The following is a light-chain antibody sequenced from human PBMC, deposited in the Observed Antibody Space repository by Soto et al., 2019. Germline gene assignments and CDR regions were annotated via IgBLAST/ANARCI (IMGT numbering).Light chain of an antibody. J-gene: IGKJ4*01. CDR2: VAS. CDR3: QQSFTSPRT. V-gene: IGKV1-39*01. Sequence: IQMPQSPSSLSASVGAIVPLNFRASETIYNYLNWYQQKPGKAPKLLIYVASSLHSGVPSRFSGSRSGTDFTLTISSLQPEDFATYYCQQSFTSPRTFGGGTKVDIK. CDR1: ETIYNY.